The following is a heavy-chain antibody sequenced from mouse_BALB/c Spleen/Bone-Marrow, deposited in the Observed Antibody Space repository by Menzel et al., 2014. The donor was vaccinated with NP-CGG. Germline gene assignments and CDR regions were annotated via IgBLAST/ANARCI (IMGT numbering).Heavy chain of an antibody. CDR1: GFAFSSYD. J-gene: IGHJ2*01. Sequence: EVKLVESGGGLVKPGGSLKLSCAASGFAFSSYDMSWVRQTPEKRLEWVATISSGGSYTYYPDSVKGRFTISRDNARNTLYLQMSSLRSEDTALYYCVRRVQLDYWGQVTTLTVSS. CDR3: VRRVQLDY. CDR2: ISSGGSYT. V-gene: IGHV5-9*02.